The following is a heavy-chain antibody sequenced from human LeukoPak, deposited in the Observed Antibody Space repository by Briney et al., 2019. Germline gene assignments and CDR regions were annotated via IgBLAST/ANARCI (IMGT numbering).Heavy chain of an antibody. D-gene: IGHD5-24*01. J-gene: IGHJ4*02. Sequence: KSSETLFLTCIVSGGSMSGYYWSWIRQPPGKGLEWIGHTFSSGATTYNPSLKSRVTISVDTSRSQFSLHLSSVTAADTAVYYCARRSRDGYFLDSWGQGTLVTVSS. CDR2: TFSSGAT. CDR1: GGSMSGYY. V-gene: IGHV4-4*09. CDR3: ARRSRDGYFLDS.